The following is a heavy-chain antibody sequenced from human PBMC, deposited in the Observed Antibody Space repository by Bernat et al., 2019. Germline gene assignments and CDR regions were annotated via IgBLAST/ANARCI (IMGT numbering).Heavy chain of an antibody. D-gene: IGHD3-22*01. CDR1: GFTFSSYG. V-gene: IGHV3-30*03. CDR3: ARDWSRWGDSSGYMDY. J-gene: IGHJ4*02. CDR2: ISYDGSNK. Sequence: QVQLVESGGGVVQPGRSLRLSCAASGFTFSSYGMHWVRQAPGKGLEWVAIISYDGSNKYYADSMKGRFTISRDNSKNTLYLQMNSLRAEDTAVYYCARDWSRWGDSSGYMDYWGQGTLVTVSS.